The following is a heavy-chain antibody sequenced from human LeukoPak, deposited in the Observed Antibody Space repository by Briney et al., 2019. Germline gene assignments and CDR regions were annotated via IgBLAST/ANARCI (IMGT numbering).Heavy chain of an antibody. CDR2: IKQDGSEK. Sequence: GGSLRLSCAASGFTFSSYWMSWVRQAPGKGLEWVANIKQDGSEKYYVDSVKGRFTISRDNSKNTLYLQMNSLRAEGTAVYYCAKVVYDFWSGYDYWGQGTLVTVSS. CDR1: GFTFSSYW. CDR3: AKVVYDFWSGYDY. V-gene: IGHV3-7*03. D-gene: IGHD3-3*01. J-gene: IGHJ4*02.